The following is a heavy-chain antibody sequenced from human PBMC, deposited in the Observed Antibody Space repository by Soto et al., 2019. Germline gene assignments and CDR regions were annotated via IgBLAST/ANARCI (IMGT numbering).Heavy chain of an antibody. CDR3: ARGGAPRFYYYYGMDV. D-gene: IGHD1-26*01. CDR1: GGPISSYY. V-gene: IGHV4-59*01. J-gene: IGHJ6*02. Sequence: SETLSLTCTVSGGPISSYYWSWIRQPPGKGLEWIWYIYYSGSTNYNPSLKSRVTISVDTSKNQFSLKLSSVTAADTAVYYCARGGAPRFYYYYGMDVWGQGTTVTVSS. CDR2: IYYSGST.